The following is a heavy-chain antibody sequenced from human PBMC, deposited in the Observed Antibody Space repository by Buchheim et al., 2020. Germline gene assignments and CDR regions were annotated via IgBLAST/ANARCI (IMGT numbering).Heavy chain of an antibody. CDR2: ISSGGSTI. V-gene: IGHV3-48*03. CDR1: GFTFSSYE. CDR3: ARDTSVSANYYFDY. J-gene: IGHJ4*02. Sequence: EVHLVESGGGLVQPGGSLRLSCAASGFTFSSYEMNWVRQAPGKGLEWVSYISSGGSTINYADSVKGRFTISRDNAKNSLFLQMNSLRAEDTAIYYCARDTSVSANYYFDYWGQGTL. D-gene: IGHD5/OR15-5a*01.